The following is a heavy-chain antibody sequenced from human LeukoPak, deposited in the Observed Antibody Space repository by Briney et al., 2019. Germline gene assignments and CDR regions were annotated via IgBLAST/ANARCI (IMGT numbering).Heavy chain of an antibody. CDR1: GYTFTDYY. Sequence: ASVKVSCKASGYTFTDYYMHWVRQAPGQGLEWMGWINPNSGGTNYAQKFQDRVTMTRDTSISTAYMELSRLRPDDTAVYYCARVVGAYDAFDIWGQGTMVTVSS. D-gene: IGHD1-26*01. CDR3: ARVVGAYDAFDI. CDR2: INPNSGGT. J-gene: IGHJ3*02. V-gene: IGHV1-2*02.